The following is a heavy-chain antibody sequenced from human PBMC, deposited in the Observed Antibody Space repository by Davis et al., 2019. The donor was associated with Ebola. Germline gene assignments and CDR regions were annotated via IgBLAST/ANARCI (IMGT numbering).Heavy chain of an antibody. J-gene: IGHJ2*01. CDR3: ARLYGPRHYLDWYFDL. Sequence: GESLKISCKGSEYRFANYWIGWVRQKPGKGLEWMGMIYPSDSDTRYSPSFQGQVIISADESINTAYLQWNTLQASDTAVYYCARLYGPRHYLDWYFDLWGHGTLVTVSS. CDR2: IYPSDSDT. D-gene: IGHD3-10*01. V-gene: IGHV5-51*01. CDR1: EYRFANYW.